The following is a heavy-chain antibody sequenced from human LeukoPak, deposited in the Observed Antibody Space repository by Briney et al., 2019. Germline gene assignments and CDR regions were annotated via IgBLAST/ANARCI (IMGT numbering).Heavy chain of an antibody. CDR3: ARMTTVTPGPFDY. CDR2: IIPIFGTA. D-gene: IGHD4-17*01. CDR1: GGTFSSYA. V-gene: IGHV1-69*06. Sequence: SVKVSCKASGGTFSSYAISWVRQAPGQGLEWMGGIIPIFGTANYAQKFQGRVTITADKSTSTAYMELSSLRSEDTAVYYCARMTTVTPGPFDYWGQGILVTVSS. J-gene: IGHJ4*02.